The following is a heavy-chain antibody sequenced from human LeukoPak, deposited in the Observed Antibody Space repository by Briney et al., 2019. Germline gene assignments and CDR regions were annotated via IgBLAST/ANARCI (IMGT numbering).Heavy chain of an antibody. CDR3: ARDIVGATPDDY. CDR1: GYTFTSYD. Sequence: GASVKVSCKASGYTFTSYDINWVRQATGQGLEWMGWKNPNSGNTGYAQKFQGRVTMTRNTSISTAYMELSSLRSEDTAVYYCARDIVGATPDDYWGQGTLVTVSS. CDR2: KNPNSGNT. J-gene: IGHJ4*02. D-gene: IGHD1-26*01. V-gene: IGHV1-8*01.